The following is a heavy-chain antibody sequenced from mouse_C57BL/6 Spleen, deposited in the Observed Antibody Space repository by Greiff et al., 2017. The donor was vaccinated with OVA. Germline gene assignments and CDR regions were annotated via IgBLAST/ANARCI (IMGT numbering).Heavy chain of an antibody. J-gene: IGHJ4*01. CDR3: ARETTYDVYAMDY. V-gene: IGHV5-16*01. CDR1: GFTFSDYY. CDR2: INYDGSST. Sequence: EVQLVESEGGLVQPGSSMKLSCTASGFTFSDYYMAWVRQVPEKGLEWVANINYDGSSTYYLDSLKSRFIISRDNAKNILYLQMSSLKSEDTATYYCARETTYDVYAMDYWGQGTSVTVSS. D-gene: IGHD2-3*01.